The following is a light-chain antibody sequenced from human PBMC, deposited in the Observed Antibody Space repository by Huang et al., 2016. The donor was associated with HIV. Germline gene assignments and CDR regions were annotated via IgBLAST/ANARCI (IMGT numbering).Light chain of an antibody. CDR1: QSIATD. V-gene: IGKV1-39*01. J-gene: IGKJ4*01. CDR3: QQSYTTPLT. Sequence: DIQMTQSPSSLSASVGDRVTITCRASQSIATDLNWYQQNPGKAPNLLIYSASSLQGGVPSRFSGSGSGTDFTLTISSLQPEDFATYFCQQSYTTPLTFGGGTKVEIK. CDR2: SAS.